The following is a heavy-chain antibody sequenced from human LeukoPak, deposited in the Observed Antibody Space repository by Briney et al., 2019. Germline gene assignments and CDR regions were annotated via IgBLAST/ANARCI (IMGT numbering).Heavy chain of an antibody. D-gene: IGHD3-22*01. V-gene: IGHV1-69*05. CDR2: IITIFGRA. Sequence: SVKVSCKASGGTFSSYAISWVRQAPGQGLEWMGKIITIFGRANYAQKFQGRVTITTDESTSTAYMELSSLRSEDTAVYYCARQKSYYDSSELYFDYWSERTLVTVSS. CDR1: GGTFSSYA. CDR3: ARQKSYYDSSELYFDY. J-gene: IGHJ4*02.